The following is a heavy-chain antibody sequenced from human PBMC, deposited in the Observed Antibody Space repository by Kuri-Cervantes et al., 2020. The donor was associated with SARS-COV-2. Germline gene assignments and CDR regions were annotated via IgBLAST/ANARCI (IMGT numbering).Heavy chain of an antibody. CDR1: GGSISSSSYY. CDR3: ARQGTIVVVPAALKTYFDY. J-gene: IGHJ4*02. D-gene: IGHD2-2*01. V-gene: IGHV4-39*01. Sequence: GSLRLSCTVSGGSISSSSYYWGWIRQPPGKGLERIGSIYYSGSTYYNPSLKSRVTISVDTSKNQFSLKLSSVTAADTAVYYCARQGTIVVVPAALKTYFDYWGQGTLVTVSS. CDR2: IYYSGST.